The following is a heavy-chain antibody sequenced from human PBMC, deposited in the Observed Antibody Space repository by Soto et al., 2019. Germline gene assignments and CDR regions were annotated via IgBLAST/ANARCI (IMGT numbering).Heavy chain of an antibody. V-gene: IGHV4-59*01. Sequence: SETLFLTFVVSGGSMNSYYWTWIWQFPGKGLEWIGHFYHSGTTNYSPSLQSRVTISIDPSKNQFSLRLNSGTAADTAVYFCARDPGYCTNGLCPILDFWRQGIPVSVSS. CDR2: FYHSGTT. D-gene: IGHD2-8*01. J-gene: IGHJ4*02. CDR1: GGSMNSYY. CDR3: ARDPGYCTNGLCPILDF.